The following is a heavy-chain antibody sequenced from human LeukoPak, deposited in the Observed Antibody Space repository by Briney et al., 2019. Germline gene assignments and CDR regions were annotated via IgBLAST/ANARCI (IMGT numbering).Heavy chain of an antibody. J-gene: IGHJ3*02. CDR1: GGSISSSSYY. D-gene: IGHD1-1*01. Sequence: SETLSLTCTVSGGSISSSSYYWGWIRQPPGKGLEWIGSIYYSGSTYYNPSLKSRVTISVDTSKNQFSLKLGSVTAADTAVYYCARDAGTTGDAFDIWGQGTMVTVSS. CDR3: ARDAGTTGDAFDI. V-gene: IGHV4-39*07. CDR2: IYYSGST.